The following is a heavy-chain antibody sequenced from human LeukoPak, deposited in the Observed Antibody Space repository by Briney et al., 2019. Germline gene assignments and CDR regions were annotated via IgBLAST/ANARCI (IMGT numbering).Heavy chain of an antibody. V-gene: IGHV3-30*04. CDR1: GFTFSSYA. CDR2: ISYDGSNK. CDR3: AKVSSYDSSGYYSPIDY. J-gene: IGHJ4*02. D-gene: IGHD3-22*01. Sequence: GGSLRLSCAASGFTFSSYAMHWVRQAPGKGLEWVAVISYDGSNKYYADSVKGRFTISRDNSKNTLYLQMNSLRAEDTAVYYCAKVSSYDSSGYYSPIDYWGQGTLVTVSS.